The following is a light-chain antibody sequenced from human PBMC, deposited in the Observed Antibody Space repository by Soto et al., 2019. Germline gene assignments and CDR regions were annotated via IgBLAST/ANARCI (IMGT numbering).Light chain of an antibody. Sequence: DTVLTQSPGTLSVSPGERGTLSCMASETVNSNYLAWYQHKRGQAPRLLIYGASSRATGIPDRFSGSGSGTDFTLTITRLEPEDFAIYYCQQYGSSRTFGQGTKVDIK. V-gene: IGKV3-20*01. CDR3: QQYGSSRT. CDR1: ETVNSNY. CDR2: GAS. J-gene: IGKJ1*01.